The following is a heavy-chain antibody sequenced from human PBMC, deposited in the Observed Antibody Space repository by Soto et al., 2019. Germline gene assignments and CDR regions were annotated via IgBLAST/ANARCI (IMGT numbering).Heavy chain of an antibody. CDR2: INHSGST. Sequence: QVQLQQWGAGLLKPSETLSLTCAVYGGSFSGYYWSWIRQPPGKGLEWIGEINHSGSTNYNPSLKSRVTTSVDTSKNQFSLKLSSVTAADTAVYYCARGGYCSGGSCPVGRYYYYGMDVWGQGTTVTVSS. V-gene: IGHV4-34*01. CDR1: GGSFSGYY. CDR3: ARGGYCSGGSCPVGRYYYYGMDV. D-gene: IGHD2-15*01. J-gene: IGHJ6*02.